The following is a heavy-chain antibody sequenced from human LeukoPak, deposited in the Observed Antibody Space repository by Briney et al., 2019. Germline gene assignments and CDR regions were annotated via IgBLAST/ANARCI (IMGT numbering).Heavy chain of an antibody. V-gene: IGHV4-30-4*01. CDR3: AREPDYDILTGHDAFDI. CDR2: IYYSGST. CDR1: GGSISSGDYY. Sequence: SQTLSLTCTVSGGSISSGDYYWSWIRQPPGKGLEWIGYIYYSGSTYYNPCIKSRVTISVDTSKNQFSLKLSSVTAADTAVYYCAREPDYDILTGHDAFDIWGQGTVVTVSS. D-gene: IGHD3-9*01. J-gene: IGHJ3*02.